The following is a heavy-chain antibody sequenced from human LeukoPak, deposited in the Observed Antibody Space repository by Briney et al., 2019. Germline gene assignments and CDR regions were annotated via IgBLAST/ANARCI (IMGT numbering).Heavy chain of an antibody. V-gene: IGHV1-2*02. CDR3: AREFRIDYSSSSLDYYYYMDV. Sequence: GASVKVSCKASGYTFTGYYMHWVRQAPGQGLEWMGWINPNSGGTNYAQKFQGRVTMTRDTSISTAYMELSGLRSDDTAVYYCAREFRIDYSSSSLDYYYYMDVWGKGTTVTVSS. CDR1: GYTFTGYY. D-gene: IGHD6-6*01. CDR2: INPNSGGT. J-gene: IGHJ6*03.